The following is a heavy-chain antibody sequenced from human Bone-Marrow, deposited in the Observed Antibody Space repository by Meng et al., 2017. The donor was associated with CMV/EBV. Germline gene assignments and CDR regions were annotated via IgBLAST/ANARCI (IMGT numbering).Heavy chain of an antibody. Sequence: GASLKISCAASGFTFSSYSMNWVRQAPGKGLEWVSSISSSSSYIYYADSVKGRFTISRDNAKNSLYLQMNSLRAEDTAVYYCARWGYDFWSGYYHRSPLDVWGQGTTVTVSS. V-gene: IGHV3-21*01. CDR3: ARWGYDFWSGYYHRSPLDV. CDR2: ISSSSSYI. J-gene: IGHJ6*02. CDR1: GFTFSSYS. D-gene: IGHD3-3*01.